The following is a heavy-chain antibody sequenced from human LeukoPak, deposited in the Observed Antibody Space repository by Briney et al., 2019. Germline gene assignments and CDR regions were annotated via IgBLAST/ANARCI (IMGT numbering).Heavy chain of an antibody. CDR1: GFTFSSYG. J-gene: IGHJ4*02. Sequence: PGGSLRLSCAASGFTFSSYGMHWVRQAPGKGLEWVAVISYDGSNKYYADSVKGRFTISRDNSKNTLYLQMNSLRAEDTAVYYCAKELSRGSYVNFDYWGQGTLVTVSS. CDR3: AKELSRGSYVNFDY. CDR2: ISYDGSNK. D-gene: IGHD1-26*01. V-gene: IGHV3-30*18.